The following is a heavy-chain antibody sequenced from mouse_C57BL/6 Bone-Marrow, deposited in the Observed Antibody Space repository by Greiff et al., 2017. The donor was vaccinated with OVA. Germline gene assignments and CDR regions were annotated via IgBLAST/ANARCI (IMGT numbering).Heavy chain of an antibody. CDR3: ARDEVYFDY. CDR1: GFTFSSYA. V-gene: IGHV5-4*01. Sequence: DVMLVESGGGLVKPGGSLKLSCAASGFTFSSYAMSWVRQTPEKRLEWVATISDGGSYTYYPDNVKGRFPISRDNAKNNLYLQMSHLKSEDTAMYYCARDEVYFDYWGQGTTLTVSS. CDR2: ISDGGSYT. J-gene: IGHJ2*01.